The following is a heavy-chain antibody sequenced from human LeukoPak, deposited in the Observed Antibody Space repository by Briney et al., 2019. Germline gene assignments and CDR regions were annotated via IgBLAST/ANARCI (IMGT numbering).Heavy chain of an antibody. D-gene: IGHD2-8*01. CDR2: ISTYNGNT. Sequence: ASVKVSCKASGYTFSTYGISWVRQAPGQGLEWMGWISTYNGNTDYAQKLQGRVTMTTDTSTSTAYMELRSLRSDDTAVYYCARAYCTNGVCYIKYWFDPWGQGTLVTVSS. CDR1: GYTFSTYG. J-gene: IGHJ5*02. V-gene: IGHV1-18*01. CDR3: ARAYCTNGVCYIKYWFDP.